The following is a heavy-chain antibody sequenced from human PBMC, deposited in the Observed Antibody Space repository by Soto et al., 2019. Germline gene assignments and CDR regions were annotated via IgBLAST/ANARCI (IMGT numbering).Heavy chain of an antibody. J-gene: IGHJ4*02. CDR3: ARDHDSSSWYGYRDY. CDR1: GFTFNSNA. CDR2: ISFDGSNT. V-gene: IGHV3-33*01. D-gene: IGHD6-13*01. Sequence: QVQLVESGGRVVQPGRSLRLSCAASGFTFNSNAMHWVRQAPGKGLEWVAVISFDGSNTFYGDSVKGRFTISRDNSENTLYLQMNSLRAVDTAVYYCARDHDSSSWYGYRDYWGQGTLVTVSS.